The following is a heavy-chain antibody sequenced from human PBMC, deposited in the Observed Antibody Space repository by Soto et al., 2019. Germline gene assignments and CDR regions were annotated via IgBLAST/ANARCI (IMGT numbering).Heavy chain of an antibody. CDR1: GFTFSSYW. Sequence: VGSLRLSCAASGFTFSSYWMSWVRQAPGKGLEWVANIKQDGSEKYYVDSVKGRFIISRDNAKNSLYLQMNSLRAGDTAVFYCARFSGRGFDPWGQGILVTVSS. CDR2: IKQDGSEK. D-gene: IGHD3-10*01. V-gene: IGHV3-7*01. J-gene: IGHJ5*02. CDR3: ARFSGRGFDP.